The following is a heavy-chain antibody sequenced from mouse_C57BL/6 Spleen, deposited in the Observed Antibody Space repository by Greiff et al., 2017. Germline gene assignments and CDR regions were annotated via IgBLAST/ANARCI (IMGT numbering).Heavy chain of an antibody. CDR1: GFTFSDYG. V-gene: IGHV5-17*01. Sequence: EVQVVESGGGLVKPGGSLKLSCAASGFTFSDYGMHWVRQAPEKGLEWVAYISSGSSTIYYADTVKGRFTISRDNAKNTLFLQMTSLRSEDTAMYYCARGPSYYGSSYLDYWGQGTTLTVSS. D-gene: IGHD1-1*01. CDR3: ARGPSYYGSSYLDY. CDR2: ISSGSSTI. J-gene: IGHJ2*01.